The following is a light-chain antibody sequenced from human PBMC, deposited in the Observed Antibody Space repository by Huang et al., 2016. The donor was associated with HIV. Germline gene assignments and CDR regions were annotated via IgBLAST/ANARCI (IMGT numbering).Light chain of an antibody. CDR2: LGS. Sequence: DIVMTQSPLSLPVTPGEPASIYCRASQSLLLTCTYNYLDWFLQKPGQSPHLLMYLGSNRASGVPDRFSGSGSGTYFTLNITRVEAEDVGVYYCMQALQTPLTFGGGTKVELK. J-gene: IGKJ4*01. V-gene: IGKV2-28*01. CDR3: MQALQTPLT. CDR1: QSLLLTCTYNY.